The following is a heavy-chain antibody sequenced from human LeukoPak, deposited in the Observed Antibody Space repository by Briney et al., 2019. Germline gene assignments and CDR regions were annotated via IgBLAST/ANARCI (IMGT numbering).Heavy chain of an antibody. V-gene: IGHV3-48*03. Sequence: PGGSLRLSCAASGFTFSSYEMNWVRQAPGKGLEWVSYISSSGSTIYYADSVKGRFTISRDNAKNSLYLQMNSLRAEDTAVYYCAREDSSGWYDHYYMDVWGKGTTVTISS. D-gene: IGHD6-19*01. CDR2: ISSSGSTI. CDR1: GFTFSSYE. J-gene: IGHJ6*03. CDR3: AREDSSGWYDHYYMDV.